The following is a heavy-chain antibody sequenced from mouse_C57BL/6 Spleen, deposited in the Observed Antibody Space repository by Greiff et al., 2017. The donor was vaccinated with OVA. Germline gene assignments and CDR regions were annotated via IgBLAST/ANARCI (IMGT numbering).Heavy chain of an antibody. D-gene: IGHD1-1*01. J-gene: IGHJ3*01. V-gene: IGHV14-2*01. CDR3: ARSHYYGSGDEWFAY. CDR2: IDPADGDT. Sequence: VQLQQSGAELVKPGASVKLSCTASGFNIKDYYMHWVKQRPEQGLEWIGRIDPADGDTKYAPKFQGKATITADTSSNTAYLQLSSLTSEDTAVYDCARSHYYGSGDEWFAYWGQGTPVTVSA. CDR1: GFNIKDYY.